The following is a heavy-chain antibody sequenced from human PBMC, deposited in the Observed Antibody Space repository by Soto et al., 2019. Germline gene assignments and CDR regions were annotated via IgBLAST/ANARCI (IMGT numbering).Heavy chain of an antibody. D-gene: IGHD2-15*01. CDR2: IYYSGST. V-gene: IGHV4-30-4*01. Sequence: SATLSLTCAVSGGSLSSGDYYWSWIRKPPGKGLEWIGYIYYSGSTYYNPSLKSRVTISVDTSKNQFSLKLSSVTAADTAVYYCARVLPLRRDAVDIWGQGTMVTVSS. CDR3: ARVLPLRRDAVDI. J-gene: IGHJ3*02. CDR1: GGSLSSGDYY.